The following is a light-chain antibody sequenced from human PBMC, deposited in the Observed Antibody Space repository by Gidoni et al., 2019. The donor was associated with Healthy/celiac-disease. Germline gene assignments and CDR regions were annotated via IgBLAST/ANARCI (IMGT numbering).Light chain of an antibody. CDR3: QQSYSTP. V-gene: IGKV1-39*01. J-gene: IGKJ3*01. CDR1: QSISSY. CDR2: AAS. Sequence: DIQMTQSPSSLSASVGDRVTINCRASQSISSYLNWYQQKPGKAPKLLIYAASSMQSGVPSRFSGSGSGTDFTLTISSLQPEDFATYYCQQSYSTPFGPGTKVDIK.